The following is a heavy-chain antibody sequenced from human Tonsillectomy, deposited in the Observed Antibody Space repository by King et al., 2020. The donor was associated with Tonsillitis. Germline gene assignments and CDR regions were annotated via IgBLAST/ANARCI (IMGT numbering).Heavy chain of an antibody. Sequence: VQLVESGGGVVQPGGSLRLSCAASGFTFSIYGTHWVRQAPGKGLEWVAFIRYDGSNKYYADSVKGRFTISRDNSKNTLYLQMNSLRAEDAAVYYCAKDRSSYYDFWSGYFLDNGIDVWGQGTTVTVSS. V-gene: IGHV3-30*02. CDR2: IRYDGSNK. J-gene: IGHJ6*02. D-gene: IGHD3-3*01. CDR3: AKDRSSYYDFWSGYFLDNGIDV. CDR1: GFTFSIYG.